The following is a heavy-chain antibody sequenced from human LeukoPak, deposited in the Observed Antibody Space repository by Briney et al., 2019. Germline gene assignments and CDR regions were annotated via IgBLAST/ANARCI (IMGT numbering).Heavy chain of an antibody. V-gene: IGHV3-30*18. Sequence: GRSLRLSCAASGFTFSTYGMHWVRQAPGKGLEWVAVISFDANNKFYADSVKGRFTISRDNSKNTLYLQMNSLRPEDTAVYYCAKGGGTGYSSSWYSNWGQGTLVTVSS. J-gene: IGHJ4*02. CDR1: GFTFSTYG. D-gene: IGHD6-13*01. CDR2: ISFDANNK. CDR3: AKGGGTGYSSSWYSN.